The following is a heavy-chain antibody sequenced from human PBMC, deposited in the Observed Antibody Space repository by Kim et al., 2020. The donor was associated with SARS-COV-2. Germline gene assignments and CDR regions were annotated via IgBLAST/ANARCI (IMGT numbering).Heavy chain of an antibody. CDR2: IYYSGST. D-gene: IGHD2-21*01. CDR3: ARAPNVGVIAISAFDI. Sequence: SETLSLTCTVSGGSISSGGYYWSWIRQHPGKGLEWIGYIYYSGSTYSNPSLKSRVTISVDTSKNQFSLKLSSVTAADTAVYYCARAPNVGVIAISAFDIWGKGKMVTVSS. CDR1: GGSISSGGYY. V-gene: IGHV4-31*03. J-gene: IGHJ3*02.